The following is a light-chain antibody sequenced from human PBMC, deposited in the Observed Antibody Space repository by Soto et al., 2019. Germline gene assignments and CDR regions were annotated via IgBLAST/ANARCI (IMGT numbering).Light chain of an antibody. Sequence: EIVLTQSPATLSLSPGESATLSCRASQSVSSYLAWYQQKPGQPPRLLVYDASNRATGIPVRFSGSGSGTDFTRTISSLEPEDVAVYYCQQRSTRPAGITFGQGTRLEIK. CDR1: QSVSSY. V-gene: IGKV3-11*01. CDR3: QQRSTRPAGIT. J-gene: IGKJ5*01. CDR2: DAS.